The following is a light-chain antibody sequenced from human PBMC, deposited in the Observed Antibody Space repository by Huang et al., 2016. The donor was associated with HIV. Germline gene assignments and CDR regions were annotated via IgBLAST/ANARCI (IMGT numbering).Light chain of an antibody. CDR3: QQYDDWPPWT. J-gene: IGKJ1*01. V-gene: IGKV3-15*01. Sequence: EIVMTQSPATLSVSPGERATLSCRASQNITRLAWYQHQPGQAPRLLIDDAASRATGVPARFSGGWSGTDFTLTVSSLQSEDFALYYCQQYDDWPPWTFGQGTQVDIK. CDR2: DAA. CDR1: QNITR.